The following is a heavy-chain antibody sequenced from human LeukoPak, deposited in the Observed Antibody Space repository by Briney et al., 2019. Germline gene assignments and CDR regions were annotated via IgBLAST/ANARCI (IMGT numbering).Heavy chain of an antibody. D-gene: IGHD3-22*01. CDR3: AKLLYYYDSSQPY. J-gene: IGHJ4*02. V-gene: IGHV3-23*01. CDR1: GFTFSDYY. Sequence: PGGSLRLSCAASGFTFSDYYMSWIRQAPGKGLEWVSSFSGSGGSTYYADSVKGRFTISRDNSKNTLYLQMISLRAEDTAVYYCAKLLYYYDSSQPYWGQGTLVTVSS. CDR2: FSGSGGST.